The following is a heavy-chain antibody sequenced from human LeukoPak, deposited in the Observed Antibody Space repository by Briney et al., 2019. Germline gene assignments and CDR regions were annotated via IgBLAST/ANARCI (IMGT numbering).Heavy chain of an antibody. D-gene: IGHD1-26*01. Sequence: GGSLRLSCAASGFTFSSYSMNWVRQAPGKGLEWVSSISSSSSYIYYADSVKGRFTISRDNAKNSLYLQMNSLRAEDTAVYYCARDLRSGSYGDYYYYYMDVWGKGTTVTISS. V-gene: IGHV3-21*01. CDR3: ARDLRSGSYGDYYYYYMDV. J-gene: IGHJ6*03. CDR1: GFTFSSYS. CDR2: ISSSSSYI.